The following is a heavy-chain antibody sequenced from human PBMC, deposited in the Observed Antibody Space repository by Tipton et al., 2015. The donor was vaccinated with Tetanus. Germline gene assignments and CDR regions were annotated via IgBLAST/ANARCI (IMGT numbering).Heavy chain of an antibody. CDR2: IYYSGST. J-gene: IGHJ5*02. CDR3: ARDRGWFDP. Sequence: GLVKPSETLSLTCTVSGGSISSYYWSWIRQPPGKGLEWIGYIYYSGSTNYNPSLKSRVTISVDTSKNQFSLKLSSVTAADTAVYYCARDRGWFDPWGQGTLVTVSS. CDR1: GGSISSYY. D-gene: IGHD3-10*01. V-gene: IGHV4-59*01.